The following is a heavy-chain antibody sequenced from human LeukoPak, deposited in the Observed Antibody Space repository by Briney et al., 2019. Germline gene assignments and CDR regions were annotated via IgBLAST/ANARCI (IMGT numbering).Heavy chain of an antibody. J-gene: IGHJ2*01. V-gene: IGHV3-23*01. CDR3: AKEVPEFDL. D-gene: IGHD2-2*01. Sequence: PGGSLRLSCPASGFTFNNYAMIWVRQAPGKGLELVSGISGTGGSTFYADSVKGRFRISRDNSKNTLYLKMNSMRAEDTAVFYCAKEVPEFDLWGRGTLVTV. CDR2: ISGTGGST. CDR1: GFTFNNYA.